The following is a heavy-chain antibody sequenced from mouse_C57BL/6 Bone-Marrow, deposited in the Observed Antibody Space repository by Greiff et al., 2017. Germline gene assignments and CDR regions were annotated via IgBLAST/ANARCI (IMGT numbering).Heavy chain of an antibody. CDR2: ISYSGST. CDR1: GYSITSDY. V-gene: IGHV3-8*01. Sequence: EVQLQESGPGLAKPSQTLSLTCSVTGYSITSDYWNWIRKFPGNKLEYMGYISYSGSTYYNPSFKRRISITRDTSKNQYYRQLNSVTTEDTATYYCASYYDYDGGYFAYWGQGTTLTVSA. J-gene: IGHJ2*01. CDR3: ASYYDYDGGYFAY. D-gene: IGHD2-4*01.